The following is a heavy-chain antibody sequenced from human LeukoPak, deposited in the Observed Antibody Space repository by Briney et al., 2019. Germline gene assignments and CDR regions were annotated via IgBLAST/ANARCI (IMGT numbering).Heavy chain of an antibody. Sequence: PSETLSLTCTVSGGSISSSSYYWGWIRQPSGKGLEWIGSVYYSGSPYYNPSLKSRGTISVDTSKNQFSLKLSSVTAADTAVYYCASRTGAGVDYWGQGTLVTVSS. V-gene: IGHV4-39*07. D-gene: IGHD6-19*01. CDR2: VYYSGSP. CDR1: GGSISSSSYY. J-gene: IGHJ4*02. CDR3: ASRTGAGVDY.